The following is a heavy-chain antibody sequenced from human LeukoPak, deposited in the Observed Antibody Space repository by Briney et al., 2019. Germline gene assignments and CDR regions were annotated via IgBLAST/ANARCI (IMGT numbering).Heavy chain of an antibody. D-gene: IGHD1-26*01. CDR2: ITNSGDA. CDR1: GVSITDFH. Sequence: SETLSLTCTVAGVSITDFHWSWLRQSPGKGLEWIGWITNSGDANYNPSLESRLAISGDTSKSQLSLIVTSVTDADTAVYYCAKVLSGSQDYWGQGTLVTVFS. V-gene: IGHV4-4*08. CDR3: AKVLSGSQDY. J-gene: IGHJ4*02.